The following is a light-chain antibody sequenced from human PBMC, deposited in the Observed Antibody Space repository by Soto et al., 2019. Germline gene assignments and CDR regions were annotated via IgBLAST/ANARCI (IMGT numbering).Light chain of an antibody. CDR3: QVWDSNSDHYV. CDR1: NIGSKS. CDR2: DDR. V-gene: IGLV3-21*02. Sequence: SYELTQPPSVSVAPGRTAKITCGENNIGSKSVHWYQQKPGQDPVLVVYDDRDRPSGIPERFSGSNSGNTATLTISGVEAGDEADYYCQVWDSNSDHYVFGTGTKVTGL. J-gene: IGLJ1*01.